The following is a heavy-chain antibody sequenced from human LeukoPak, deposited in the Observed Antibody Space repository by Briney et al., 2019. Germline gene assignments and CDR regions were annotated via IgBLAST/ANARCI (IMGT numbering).Heavy chain of an antibody. J-gene: IGHJ4*02. D-gene: IGHD5-18*01. CDR2: INPNSGGT. CDR1: GYTFTSYD. V-gene: IGHV1-2*02. CDR3: ARGDTAMVTGVVGLGY. Sequence: ASVKVSCKASGYTFTSYDINWVRQAPGQGLEWMGWINPNSGGTNYAQKFQGRVTMTRDTSISTAYMELSRLRSDDTAVYYCARGDTAMVTGVVGLGYWGQGTLVTVSS.